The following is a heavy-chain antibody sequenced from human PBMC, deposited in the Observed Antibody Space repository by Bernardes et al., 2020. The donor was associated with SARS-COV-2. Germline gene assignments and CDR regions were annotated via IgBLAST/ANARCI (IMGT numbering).Heavy chain of an antibody. CDR3: AKGYRSDHYYAMDV. D-gene: IGHD4-4*01. Sequence: GGSLRLSCAASGFTFTNSWMHWVRQAPGKGLVWVSRINSDGRTTSYADSVKGRFTVFRDNSKNMLYLQMSNLRAEDTALYYCAKGYRSDHYYAMDVWGQGTTVIVSS. V-gene: IGHV3-74*01. CDR1: GFTFTNSW. J-gene: IGHJ6*02. CDR2: INSDGRTT.